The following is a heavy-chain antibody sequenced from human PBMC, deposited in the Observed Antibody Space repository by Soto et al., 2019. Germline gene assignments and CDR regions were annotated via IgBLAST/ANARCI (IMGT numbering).Heavy chain of an antibody. J-gene: IGHJ4*02. D-gene: IGHD3-22*01. Sequence: PSETLSLTCTVSGVSVSSRSYYWAWIRQPPGKGLEWIGSIDYTGNTYYNPSLKSRVTISIDTSKNQFSLNLGSVTAADSATYYCASTFSSDASGYYYITPGQFDSWGRVTRVTVSS. CDR3: ASTFSSDASGYYYITPGQFDS. V-gene: IGHV4-39*01. CDR2: IDYTGNT. CDR1: GVSVSSRSYY.